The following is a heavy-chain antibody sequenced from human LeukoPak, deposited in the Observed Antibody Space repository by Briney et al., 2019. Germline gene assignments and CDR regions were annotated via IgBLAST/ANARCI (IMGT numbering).Heavy chain of an antibody. CDR3: ARDVLRLQNPLWY. CDR2: INSNSGGT. D-gene: IGHD4-11*01. CDR1: GYTFTGYY. V-gene: IGHV1-2*02. Sequence: ASVKVSCKASGYTFTGYYMHWVRQAPGQGLAWMGWINSNSGGTNYAQKFQGRVTMTRDTSISTAYMELSRLRSDDTAVYYCARDVLRLQNPLWYWGQGTLVTVSS. J-gene: IGHJ4*02.